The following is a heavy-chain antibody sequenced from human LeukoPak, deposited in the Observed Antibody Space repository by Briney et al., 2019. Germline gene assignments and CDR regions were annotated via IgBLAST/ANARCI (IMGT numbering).Heavy chain of an antibody. CDR1: GVTFSNSA. D-gene: IGHD6-19*01. V-gene: IGHV3-23*01. CDR3: AKGIYSSGWSYFDY. Sequence: PGGSLRLSCAASGVTFSNSAMSWVRQPPGKGLEWVATLSGSGITTYYAASVKGRFTISRDNSQNTLYLQMNSLRAADTAVYYCAKGIYSSGWSYFDYWGHGTLVTVYS. J-gene: IGHJ4*01. CDR2: LSGSGITT.